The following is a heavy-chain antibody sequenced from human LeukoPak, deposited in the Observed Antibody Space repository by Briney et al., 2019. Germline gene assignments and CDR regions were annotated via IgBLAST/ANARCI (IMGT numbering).Heavy chain of an antibody. CDR2: IIPLFRIS. J-gene: IGHJ5*02. V-gene: IGHV1-69*13. D-gene: IGHD2-21*01. CDR3: ASDGQVGGVVSALRWLDP. CDR1: GGTFSNYV. Sequence: SVKVSCKASGGTFSNYVFSWVRQAPGQGLEWMGAIIPLFRISNYAQKFQGRVTITADESTSTVYMEPSSLKSDDTAVYYCASDGQVGGVVSALRWLDPWGQGTLVTVSS.